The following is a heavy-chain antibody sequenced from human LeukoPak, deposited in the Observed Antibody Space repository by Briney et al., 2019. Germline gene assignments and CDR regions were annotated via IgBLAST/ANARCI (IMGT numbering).Heavy chain of an antibody. Sequence: SETLSLTCTVSGGSISSSSYYWGWICQSPGKGLEWIGSIYYSGSTYYNPSLKSRVTISVDTSKNQFSLKLSSVTAADTAVYYCARDLGIAAAGEVWFDPWGQGTLVTVSS. CDR1: GGSISSSSYY. D-gene: IGHD6-13*01. J-gene: IGHJ5*02. V-gene: IGHV4-39*07. CDR2: IYYSGST. CDR3: ARDLGIAAAGEVWFDP.